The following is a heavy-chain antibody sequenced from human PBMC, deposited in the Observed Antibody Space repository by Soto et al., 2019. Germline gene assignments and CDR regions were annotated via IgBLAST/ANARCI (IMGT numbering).Heavy chain of an antibody. D-gene: IGHD5-12*01. Sequence: QLQLVQSGAQVTKPGASVKVSCRISGPTFITYFIHWVRQAPGQGLEWMGWIDPKSGGTTYEQKFRGRVTMTRDTAINTAYMDLNRRTSDDTAMYYWARVSVDVPEWGQGTLITVSS. CDR1: GPTFITYF. CDR2: IDPKSGGT. J-gene: IGHJ4*02. V-gene: IGHV1-2*02. CDR3: ARVSVDVPE.